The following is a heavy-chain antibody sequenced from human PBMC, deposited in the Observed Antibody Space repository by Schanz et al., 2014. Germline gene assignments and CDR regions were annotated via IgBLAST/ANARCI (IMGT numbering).Heavy chain of an antibody. Sequence: QVQLVQSGAEVKKPGASVKVSCKASGYTFTGYYMHWVRQAPGQGLEWMGWINPNSGTTKYAQKFQGGVTMTRDTSISTAYMEQSRLKSYGAAVYYCSRAFGGFDPAGALDYWGQGTLVTVSS. V-gene: IGHV1-2*02. CDR2: INPNSGTT. D-gene: IGHD5-12*01. CDR1: GYTFTGYY. J-gene: IGHJ4*02. CDR3: SRAFGGFDPAGALDY.